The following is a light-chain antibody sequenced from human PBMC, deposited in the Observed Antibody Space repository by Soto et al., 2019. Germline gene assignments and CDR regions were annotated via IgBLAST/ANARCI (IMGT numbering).Light chain of an antibody. CDR2: AAA. V-gene: IGKV1-8*01. CDR1: QDISSY. J-gene: IGKJ2*01. Sequence: AIRMTQSPSSFSASTGDRVTITCRASQDISSYLAWYQQKVGKAPKLLIYAAATLQRGVPSRFSGSGSGTDFTLTISRLQSEDFATYYCQQYFSYPYTFGQGTKLEI. CDR3: QQYFSYPYT.